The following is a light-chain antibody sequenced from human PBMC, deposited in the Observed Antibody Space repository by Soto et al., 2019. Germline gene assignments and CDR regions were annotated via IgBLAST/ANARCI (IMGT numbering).Light chain of an antibody. J-gene: IGKJ1*01. Sequence: EIVLTQSPGTLSLSPGERATLSCRASQSITNNYLAWYQQKPGQAPRLLIYLASNRAAGLPDRFSGSGSGADFTLTINRLEPEDFAVYHCQQYGSSPWTFGQGTKVDIK. CDR1: QSITNNY. V-gene: IGKV3-20*01. CDR3: QQYGSSPWT. CDR2: LAS.